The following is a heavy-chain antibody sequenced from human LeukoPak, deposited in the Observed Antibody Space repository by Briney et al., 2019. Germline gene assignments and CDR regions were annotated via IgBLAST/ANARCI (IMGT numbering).Heavy chain of an antibody. Sequence: AGGSLRLFCAASGFTVSSNYMSWGRQAPGKGVEWVSGISGAGGGTYYAASVKGRFTISKDNSKNTLYLQMNSLRAGDTAVYYCARGYGSVSTIHPFDYWGQGTLVTVSS. J-gene: IGHJ4*02. V-gene: IGHV3-53*01. CDR2: ISGAGGGT. CDR3: ARGYGSVSTIHPFDY. CDR1: GFTVSSNY. D-gene: IGHD3-10*01.